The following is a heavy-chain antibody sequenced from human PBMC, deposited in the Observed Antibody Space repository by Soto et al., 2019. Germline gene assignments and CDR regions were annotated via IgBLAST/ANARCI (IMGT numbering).Heavy chain of an antibody. Sequence: SETLSLTCAVYGGSFSGYYWSWIRQPPGKGLEWIGEINHSGSTNYNPSLKSRVTISVDTSKNQFSLKLSSVTAADTAVYYCARAPVRGVINDAFDIWGQGTMVTVSS. CDR3: ARAPVRGVINDAFDI. CDR1: GGSFSGYY. V-gene: IGHV4-34*01. CDR2: INHSGST. D-gene: IGHD3-10*01. J-gene: IGHJ3*02.